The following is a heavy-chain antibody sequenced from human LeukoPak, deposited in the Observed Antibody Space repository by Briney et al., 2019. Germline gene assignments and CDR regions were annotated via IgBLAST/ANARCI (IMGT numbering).Heavy chain of an antibody. D-gene: IGHD2-15*01. V-gene: IGHV1-2*02. CDR1: GYSFTGYY. Sequence: ASVKVSCKASGYSFTGYYMHWVRQAPGQGLEWMGWINFNSGGTNYAQKFQGRVTMTRDMSISTAYMELSRLRSDDTAVYYCAMCSGVSCYYDYFDYWGQGALVTVSS. CDR3: AMCSGVSCYYDYFDY. J-gene: IGHJ4*02. CDR2: INFNSGGT.